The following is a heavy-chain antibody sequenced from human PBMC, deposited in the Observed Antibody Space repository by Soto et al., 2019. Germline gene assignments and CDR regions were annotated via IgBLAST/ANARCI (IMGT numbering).Heavy chain of an antibody. CDR2: INHSGST. J-gene: IGHJ5*01. CDR1: GGSFGCYY. V-gene: IGHV4-34*01. D-gene: IGHD3-3*01. CDR3: ARLRFLEWLES. Sequence: SETLSLTCAVYGGSFGCYYWSWIRQPPGKGLEWIGEINHSGSTNYNPSLKSRVTISVDTSKNQFSLKLSSVTAADTAVYYCARLRFLEWLESWGQGTLVTVSS.